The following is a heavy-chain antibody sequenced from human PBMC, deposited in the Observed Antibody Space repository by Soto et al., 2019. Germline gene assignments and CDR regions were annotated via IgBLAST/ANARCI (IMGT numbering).Heavy chain of an antibody. CDR3: ARGVSYYYYGMDV. V-gene: IGHV3-33*01. Sequence: QVQLVESGGGVVQPGRSLRLSCAASGFTFSSYGMHWVRQAPGKGLEWVAVIWYDGSNKYYADSVKGRFTISRDNSKNMLYLQMNSLRAEDTAVYYCARGVSYYYYGMDVWGQGTTVTVSS. J-gene: IGHJ6*02. CDR1: GFTFSSYG. CDR2: IWYDGSNK.